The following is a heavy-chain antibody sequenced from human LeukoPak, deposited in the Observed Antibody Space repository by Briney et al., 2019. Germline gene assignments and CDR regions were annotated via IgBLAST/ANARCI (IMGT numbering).Heavy chain of an antibody. J-gene: IGHJ6*03. V-gene: IGHV1-18*01. Sequence: ASVKVSCKASGYTFTSYGISWVRQAPGQGLEWMGWISAYNGNTNYAQKLQGRVTMTTDTSTSTAYVELRSLRSDDTAVYYCARTRSPYYYYYMDVWGKGTTVTVSS. D-gene: IGHD1-14*01. CDR1: GYTFTSYG. CDR3: ARTRSPYYYYYMDV. CDR2: ISAYNGNT.